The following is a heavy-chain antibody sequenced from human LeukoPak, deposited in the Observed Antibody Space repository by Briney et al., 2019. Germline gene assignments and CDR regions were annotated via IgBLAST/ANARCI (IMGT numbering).Heavy chain of an antibody. CDR1: GFIFSNHA. CDR3: AKDRWSITIYGEGPMEY. Sequence: GGSLRLSCAASGFIFSNHAMHWVRQAPGKGLEWVALLSYDGSNKYYVDSVKGRFTISRDNSKNTLYLQMDSLTTEDTAVYYCAKDRWSITIYGEGPMEYWGQGTLVTVSS. D-gene: IGHD3-3*01. J-gene: IGHJ4*02. CDR2: LSYDGSNK. V-gene: IGHV3-30*18.